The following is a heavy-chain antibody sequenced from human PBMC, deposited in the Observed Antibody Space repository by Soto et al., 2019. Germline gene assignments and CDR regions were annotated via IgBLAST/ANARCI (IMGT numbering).Heavy chain of an antibody. J-gene: IGHJ6*02. V-gene: IGHV3-30-3*01. D-gene: IGHD5-18*01. CDR1: GFTFSTYA. Sequence: QVQLVESGGGVVQPGRSLRLSCAASGFTFSTYAMHWVRQAPGKGLEWVAVISYDGTNKYYADSVRGRFTISRDNSKNTLFLQMNTMKAEDTSVYYCAKDGGGDNYGYVMLAKYYYGMDVWGQGTTVTVSS. CDR2: ISYDGTNK. CDR3: AKDGGGDNYGYVMLAKYYYGMDV.